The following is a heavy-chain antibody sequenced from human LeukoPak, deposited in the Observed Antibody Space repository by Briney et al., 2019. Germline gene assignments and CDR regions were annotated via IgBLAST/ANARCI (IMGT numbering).Heavy chain of an antibody. CDR2: IYYSGST. D-gene: IGHD1-1*01. CDR3: ARHGGTTGIDAFDI. V-gene: IGHV4-39*01. J-gene: IGHJ3*02. Sequence: PSETLSLTCTVSGGSISSSSYYWGWIRQPPGKGLEWIGSIYYSGSTYYTPSLKSRVTISVDTSKNQFSLKLSSVTAADTAVYYCARHGGTTGIDAFDIWGQGTMVTVSS. CDR1: GGSISSSSYY.